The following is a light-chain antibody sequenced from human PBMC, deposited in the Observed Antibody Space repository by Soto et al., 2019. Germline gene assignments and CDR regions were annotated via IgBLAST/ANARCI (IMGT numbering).Light chain of an antibody. V-gene: IGLV2-8*01. J-gene: IGLJ2*01. CDR1: SSDVGGYNY. CDR2: EVS. CDR3: SSYAGSNNFVV. Sequence: QSALTQPPSASGSPGQSVTISCTGTSSDVGGYNYVSWYQQHPGKAPKLMIYEVSKRPSGVPDRFSGSKSGNTASLTVSGLPAEDEDDYYCSSYAGSNNFVVFGGGTKLTVL.